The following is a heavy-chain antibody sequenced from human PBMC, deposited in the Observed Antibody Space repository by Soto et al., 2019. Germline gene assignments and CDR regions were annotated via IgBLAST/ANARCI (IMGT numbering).Heavy chain of an antibody. CDR3: AANPRYSSGWYGASTSYYYAMDV. J-gene: IGHJ6*02. V-gene: IGHV1-58*01. Sequence: SAKVSSTASGFTFTHSAVQGVRQARVQRIEWIGRIVVNSGNTNFAQQFQERVTITRDMSTNTVYMELSSLRSEDTALYYCAANPRYSSGWYGASTSYYYAMDVWGQGTTVTGAS. CDR1: GFTFTHSA. D-gene: IGHD6-19*01. CDR2: IVVNSGNT.